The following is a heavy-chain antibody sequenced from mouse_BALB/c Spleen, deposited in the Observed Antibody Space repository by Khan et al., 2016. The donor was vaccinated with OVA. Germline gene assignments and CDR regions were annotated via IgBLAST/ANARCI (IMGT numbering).Heavy chain of an antibody. Sequence: EVQLQQSGTVLARPGASVKMSCKASGYTFTSYWIHWIKQRPGQGLEWIGDIYPGNTDTNYNQKFKGKAKLTAVTSTSTAYMELSSRTNEDSAVYYCTRRNWDVAWFAYWGQGTLVTVSA. CDR3: TRRNWDVAWFAY. D-gene: IGHD4-1*01. V-gene: IGHV1-5*01. J-gene: IGHJ3*01. CDR1: GYTFTSYW. CDR2: IYPGNTDT.